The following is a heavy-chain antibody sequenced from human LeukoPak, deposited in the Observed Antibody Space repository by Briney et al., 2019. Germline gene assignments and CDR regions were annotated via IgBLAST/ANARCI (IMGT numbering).Heavy chain of an antibody. CDR3: AKETKTGGAYYFDY. CDR1: GFTFSSYS. D-gene: IGHD1-14*01. J-gene: IGHJ4*02. V-gene: IGHV3-48*01. CDR2: ISSGTI. Sequence: GGSLRLSCAASGFTFSSYSMNWVRQAPGKGLEWVAYISSGTIYYADSVKGRFTISRDNGKNSLYLQMNSLRAEDTAVYYCAKETKTGGAYYFDYWGQGTLVTVSS.